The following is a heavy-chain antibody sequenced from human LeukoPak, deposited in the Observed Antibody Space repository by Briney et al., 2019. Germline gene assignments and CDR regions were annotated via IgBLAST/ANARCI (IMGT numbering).Heavy chain of an antibody. D-gene: IGHD2-8*01. CDR3: ARGRRMGSLDGLLDY. CDR2: IYYSGST. V-gene: IGHV4-30-4*01. CDR1: GGSISSGDYY. J-gene: IGHJ4*02. Sequence: PSETLSLTCTVSGGSISSGDYYWSWIRQPPGKGLEWIGYIYYSGSTYYNPSLKSRVTISVDTSKNQFSLELSSVTAADTAVYYCARGRRMGSLDGLLDYWGQGTLVTVSS.